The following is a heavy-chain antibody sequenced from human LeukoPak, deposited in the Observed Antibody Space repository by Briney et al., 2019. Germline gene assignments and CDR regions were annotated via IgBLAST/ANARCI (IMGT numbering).Heavy chain of an antibody. Sequence: SETLSLTCTVSGGSISSYYWSWIRQPPGKGLEWIGYIYYSGSTNYNPSLKSRVTISVDTSKNQFSLKLSSVTAADTAVYYCARGGSSSWAKDGPTGGFWFDYWGQGTLVTVSS. V-gene: IGHV4-59*01. CDR2: IYYSGST. D-gene: IGHD6-13*01. CDR3: ARGGSSSWAKDGPTGGFWFDY. J-gene: IGHJ4*02. CDR1: GGSISSYY.